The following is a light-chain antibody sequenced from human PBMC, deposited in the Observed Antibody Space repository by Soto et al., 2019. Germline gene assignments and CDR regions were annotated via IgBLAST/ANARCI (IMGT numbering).Light chain of an antibody. Sequence: DIQMTQAPSTISASVGDRVTITCRASQSINAWLAWYQQKPGKAPKLLIYDVSTLDSGVPSRFSGSASGTEFTLTISSLESDDFATSYCQQYHRYSTFGQGTRVDI. CDR2: DVS. CDR1: QSINAW. V-gene: IGKV1-5*01. CDR3: QQYHRYST. J-gene: IGKJ1*01.